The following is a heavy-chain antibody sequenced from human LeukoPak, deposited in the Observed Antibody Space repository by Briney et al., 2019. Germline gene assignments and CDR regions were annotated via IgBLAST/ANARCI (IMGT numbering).Heavy chain of an antibody. CDR3: ARADQKRMVTTDY. V-gene: IGHV1-18*01. J-gene: IGHJ4*02. CDR2: ISVYNGNT. CDR1: GYTFTSYG. D-gene: IGHD4-17*01. Sequence: ASVKVSCKASGYTFTSYGISWVRQAPGQGLEWMGWISVYNGNTNYAQKLRGRVTMTTDTSTNTAYMELRSLRSDDTAVYYCARADQKRMVTTDYWGQGTLVTVSS.